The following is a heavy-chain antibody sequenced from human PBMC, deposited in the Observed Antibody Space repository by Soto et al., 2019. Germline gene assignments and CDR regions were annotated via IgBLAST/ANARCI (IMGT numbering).Heavy chain of an antibody. J-gene: IGHJ4*02. V-gene: IGHV4-59*01. CDR1: GGSMSSDY. CDR3: ARAGDSSGYYLGNFDY. CDR2: IYYSGST. Sequence: SQTRSLTCTVSGGSMSSDYWSWIRQPPAKGLEWIGYIYYSGSTNYNPSLKSRVTISVDTSKNQFSLKLSSVTAADTAVYYCARAGDSSGYYLGNFDYWGQGTLVTVSS. D-gene: IGHD3-22*01.